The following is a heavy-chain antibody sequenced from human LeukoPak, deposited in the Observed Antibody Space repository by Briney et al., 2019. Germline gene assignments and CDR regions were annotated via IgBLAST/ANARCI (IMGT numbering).Heavy chain of an antibody. Sequence: GGSLRLSCAASGFTFSSYSMNWVRQAPGKGLEWVSSISSSSSYIYYADSVKGRFTISRDNAKNSLYLQMNSLRAEDTAVYYCARDASELLWSGPNWGQGTLVTVSS. CDR2: ISSSSSYI. D-gene: IGHD3-3*01. CDR1: GFTFSSYS. V-gene: IGHV3-21*01. CDR3: ARDASELLWSGPN. J-gene: IGHJ4*02.